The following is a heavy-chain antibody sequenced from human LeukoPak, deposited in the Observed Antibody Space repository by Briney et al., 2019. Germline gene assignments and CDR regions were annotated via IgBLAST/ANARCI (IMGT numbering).Heavy chain of an antibody. CDR2: INKDESEK. V-gene: IGHV3-7*03. D-gene: IGHD4-17*01. Sequence: GGSLRLSCAASGFTFSNAWMSWVRQAPGKGLEWVANINKDESEKYYVDSVKGRFTISRDNAKNSLYLQMNSLRAEDTAVYYCARCRTTVTAMPGYWGQGTLVTVSS. J-gene: IGHJ4*02. CDR1: GFTFSNAW. CDR3: ARCRTTVTAMPGY.